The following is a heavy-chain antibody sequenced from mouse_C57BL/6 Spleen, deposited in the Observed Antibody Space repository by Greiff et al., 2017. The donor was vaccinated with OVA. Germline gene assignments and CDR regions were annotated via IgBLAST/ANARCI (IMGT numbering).Heavy chain of an antibody. V-gene: IGHV5-17*01. CDR3: ASPFYGNYWYVDV. CDR2: ISSGSSTI. D-gene: IGHD2-10*01. Sequence: EVQLVESGGGLVKPGGSLKLSCAASGFTFSDYGMHWVRQAPEKGLEWVAYISSGSSTIYYADTVKGRFTISRDNAMNTLFLQMTSLRSEDTAMYYCASPFYGNYWYVDVWGTGTTVTVSS. J-gene: IGHJ1*03. CDR1: GFTFSDYG.